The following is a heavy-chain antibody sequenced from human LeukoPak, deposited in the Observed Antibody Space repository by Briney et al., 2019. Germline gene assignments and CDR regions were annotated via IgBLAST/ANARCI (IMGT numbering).Heavy chain of an antibody. D-gene: IGHD3-10*01. CDR3: AKDVKRYYYGSGSYSDY. Sequence: PGGSLRLSCAASGFSFSSYWMTWVRQAPGKGLEWVSAISGSGGSTYYADSVKGRFTISRDNSKNTLYLQMNSLRAEDTAVYYCAKDVKRYYYGSGSYSDYWGQGTLVTVSS. CDR2: ISGSGGST. J-gene: IGHJ4*02. CDR1: GFSFSSYW. V-gene: IGHV3-23*01.